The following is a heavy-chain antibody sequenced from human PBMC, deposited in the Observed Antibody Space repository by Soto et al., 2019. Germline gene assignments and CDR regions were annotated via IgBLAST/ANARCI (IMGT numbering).Heavy chain of an antibody. D-gene: IGHD5-12*01. CDR2: IVVGSGNT. V-gene: IGHV1-58*01. J-gene: IGHJ3*02. Sequence: SVKVSCKASGFTFTSSAVQWVRQARGQRLEWIGWIVVGSGNTNYAQKFQERVTITRDMSTSTAYMELSSLRSEDAAVYYCAAQPPEMATIRMGDFDIWGQGTMVTVSS. CDR1: GFTFTSSA. CDR3: AAQPPEMATIRMGDFDI.